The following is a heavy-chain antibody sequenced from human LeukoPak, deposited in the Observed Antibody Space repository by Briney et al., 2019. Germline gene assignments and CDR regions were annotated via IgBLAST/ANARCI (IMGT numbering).Heavy chain of an antibody. V-gene: IGHV3-7*04. J-gene: IGHJ4*02. CDR3: ARDVHPRYYLPDY. CDR2: IKEDGSET. Sequence: PGGSLRLSCAASGFTFSSYAMSWVRQAPGKGLEWVASIKEDGSETYYVDSVKGRFTISRDNAKNSLYLQMDSLRAEDTAVYYCARDVHPRYYLPDYWGQGTLVTVSS. D-gene: IGHD1-26*01. CDR1: GFTFSSYA.